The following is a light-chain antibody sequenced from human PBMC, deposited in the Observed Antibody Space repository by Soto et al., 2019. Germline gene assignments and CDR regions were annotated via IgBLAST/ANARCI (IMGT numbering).Light chain of an antibody. CDR1: QSLLFSSNNKNY. CDR3: QQYDSSPPGLT. J-gene: IGKJ4*01. Sequence: DIVVIQSPDSLAVSLGERATINCKSSQSLLFSSNNKNYLAWYQQKPGQPPKLLIYWASTRESGVPDRFSGSGSGTDFTITISSLQAEDVAVYYCQQYDSSPPGLTFGGGTKVEIK. V-gene: IGKV4-1*01. CDR2: WAS.